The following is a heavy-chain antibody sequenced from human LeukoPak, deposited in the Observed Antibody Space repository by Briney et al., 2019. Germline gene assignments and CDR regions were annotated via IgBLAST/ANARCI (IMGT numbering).Heavy chain of an antibody. CDR3: ARAEAHYGDYNDAFDV. V-gene: IGHV3-21*01. CDR1: GFTFSSYS. D-gene: IGHD4-17*01. CDR2: ISSSRIYI. J-gene: IGHJ3*01. Sequence: GGSLRLSCAASGFTFSSYSMNWVRQAPGKGLEWVSSISSSRIYIYYADSVQGRFTISRDNAKNSLYLQMNSLRAEDTALYYCARAEAHYGDYNDAFDVWGQGTMVTVSS.